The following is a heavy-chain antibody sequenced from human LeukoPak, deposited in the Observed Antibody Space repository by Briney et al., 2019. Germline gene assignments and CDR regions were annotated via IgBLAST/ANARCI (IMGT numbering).Heavy chain of an antibody. CDR1: GFTFSDYY. D-gene: IGHD3-10*01. J-gene: IGHJ4*02. V-gene: IGHV3-11*06. Sequence: SGGSLRLSCAASGFTFSDYYMNWIRQAPGKGLEWVSYISSTSIYTDYTDSVKGRFTISRDNAKNSLYLQMNSLRAEDTAVYYCAKDSGEFDYWGQGTLVTVSS. CDR2: ISSTSIYT. CDR3: AKDSGEFDY.